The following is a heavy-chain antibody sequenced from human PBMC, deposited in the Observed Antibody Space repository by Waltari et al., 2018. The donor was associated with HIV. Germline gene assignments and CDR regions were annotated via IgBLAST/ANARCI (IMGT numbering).Heavy chain of an antibody. V-gene: IGHV4-38-2*01. CDR3: ARAPDTYYFDY. Sequence: QVQLQESGPGLVMPSETLSLTCAVSGYSISRGYYWGWIRQPPGKGLEGIGNIYQSGSTYNNPSLKSRVTISVDTSKNQFSLKLSSVTAADTAVYYCARAPDTYYFDYWGQGTLGTVSS. D-gene: IGHD3-16*01. J-gene: IGHJ4*02. CDR1: GYSISRGYY. CDR2: IYQSGST.